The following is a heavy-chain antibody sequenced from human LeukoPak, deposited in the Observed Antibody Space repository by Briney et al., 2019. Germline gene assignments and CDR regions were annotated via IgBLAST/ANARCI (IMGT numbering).Heavy chain of an antibody. CDR2: ISHDGSNK. CDR1: GFTFSSYA. Sequence: GGSLRLSCAASGFTFSSYAMHWVRQAPGKGLEWVAVISHDGSNKYYADSVKGRFTISRDNSKNTLYLQMNSLRAEDTAVYYCARGGYCSSTSCYTLHWGQGTLVTVSS. CDR3: ARGGYCSSTSCYTLH. V-gene: IGHV3-30*01. J-gene: IGHJ4*02. D-gene: IGHD2-2*02.